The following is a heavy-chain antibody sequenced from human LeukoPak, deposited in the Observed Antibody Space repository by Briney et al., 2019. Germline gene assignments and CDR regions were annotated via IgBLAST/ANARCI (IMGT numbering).Heavy chain of an antibody. V-gene: IGHV1-2*02. Sequence: ASVKDSCKASGYTFTGYYMHWVRQAPGHGLEWMGWINPNSGGTNYAQKFQGRVTMTRDTAISTAYMELSRLRSDDTAVYYCARCDSSGYYYRYYYYGMDVWGQGTTVTVSS. D-gene: IGHD3-22*01. CDR3: ARCDSSGYYYRYYYYGMDV. CDR1: GYTFTGYY. CDR2: INPNSGGT. J-gene: IGHJ6*02.